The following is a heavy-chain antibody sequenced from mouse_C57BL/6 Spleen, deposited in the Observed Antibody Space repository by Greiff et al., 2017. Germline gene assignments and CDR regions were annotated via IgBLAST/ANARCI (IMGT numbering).Heavy chain of an antibody. D-gene: IGHD2-3*01. J-gene: IGHJ2*01. CDR1: GYTFTSYA. CDR2: IDPDGGGT. CDR3: AGDDGGGDVDY. V-gene: IGHV1-62-3*01. Sequence: VQLQQPGAGLVKPGASVKLSCKASGYTFTSYAMSWVKQMPGRGLEWIGRIDPDGGGTKYNEKLKSQATLSGDKPSSKAYMQISSLTSEDSAVYYCAGDDGGGDVDYWGQGTTLTVSS.